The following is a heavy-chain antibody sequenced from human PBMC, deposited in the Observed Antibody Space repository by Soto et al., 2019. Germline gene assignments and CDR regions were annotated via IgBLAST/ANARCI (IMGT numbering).Heavy chain of an antibody. Sequence: ASVKVSCKASGYTFTSYDINWVRQATGQGLEWMGWMNPNSGNTGYAQKFQGRVTMTRNTSISTAYMELSSLRSEDTAVYYCARGYYGSGCSSSYYYYYYMDVWGKGTTVTVSS. V-gene: IGHV1-8*01. CDR2: MNPNSGNT. J-gene: IGHJ6*03. CDR1: GYTFTSYD. CDR3: ARGYYGSGCSSSYYYYYYMDV. D-gene: IGHD3-10*01.